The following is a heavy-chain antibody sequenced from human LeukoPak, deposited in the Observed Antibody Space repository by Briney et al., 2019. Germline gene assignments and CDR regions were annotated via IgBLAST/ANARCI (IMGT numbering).Heavy chain of an antibody. V-gene: IGHV4-39*01. Sequence: PSETLSLTCTVSGGSISSSSYYWGWIRQPPGKGLEWIGSIYYSGSTYYNPSLKSRVTISVDTSKNQFSLKLSSVTAAGTAVYYCASQDERITMVRGVIRFDYWGQGTLVTVSS. CDR1: GGSISSSSYY. CDR3: ASQDERITMVRGVIRFDY. D-gene: IGHD3-10*01. CDR2: IYYSGST. J-gene: IGHJ4*02.